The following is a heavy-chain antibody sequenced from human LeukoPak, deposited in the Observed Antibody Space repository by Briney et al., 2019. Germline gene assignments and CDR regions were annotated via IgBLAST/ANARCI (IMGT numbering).Heavy chain of an antibody. J-gene: IGHJ6*04. CDR2: IIPIFGTA. D-gene: IGHD2-15*01. CDR3: ASATLRCSGGSCYEMDV. Sequence: ASVKVSCKASGYTFTNYGISWVRQAPGQGLEWMGGIIPIFGTANYAQKFQGRLTITADKSTSTAYMELSSLRSEDTTVYYCASATLRCSGGSCYEMDVWGKGTTVTVSS. V-gene: IGHV1-69*06. CDR1: GYTFTNYG.